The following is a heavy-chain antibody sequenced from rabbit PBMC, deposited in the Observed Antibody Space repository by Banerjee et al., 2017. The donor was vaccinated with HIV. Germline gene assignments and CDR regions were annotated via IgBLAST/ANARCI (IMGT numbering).Heavy chain of an antibody. Sequence: QEQLEESGGDLVKPEGSLTLTCTASGFSFSSSDWMCWVRQAPGKGLEWVACIYAGSSGDTVYATWAKGRFTISKTSSTTVTLQMTSLTAADTATYFCARDVVAGVGIDLWGPGTLVTVS. CDR3: ARDVVAGVGIDL. CDR2: IYAGSSGDT. CDR1: GFSFSSSDW. J-gene: IGHJ4*01. D-gene: IGHD4-1*01. V-gene: IGHV1S45*01.